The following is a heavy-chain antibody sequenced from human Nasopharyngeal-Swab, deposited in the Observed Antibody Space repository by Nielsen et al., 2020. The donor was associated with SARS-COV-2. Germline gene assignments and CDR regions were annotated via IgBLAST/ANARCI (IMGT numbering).Heavy chain of an antibody. J-gene: IGHJ4*02. V-gene: IGHV3-23*01. CDR2: SSGRRGST. Sequence: YCPSSSFTFRRYSMHWDRQAPGKRLEWVSASSGRRGSTYYADSVTGRFTISRDTSKNTLYLQMNSLRAEDAAEYCCASGSYADFDYWGQGTLVTVSS. CDR3: ASGSYADFDY. CDR1: SFTFRRYS. D-gene: IGHD1-26*01.